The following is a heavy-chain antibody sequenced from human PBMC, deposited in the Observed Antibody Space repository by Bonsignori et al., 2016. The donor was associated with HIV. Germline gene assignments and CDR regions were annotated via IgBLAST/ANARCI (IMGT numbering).Heavy chain of an antibody. V-gene: IGHV4-34*01. CDR3: ARARGYSSGWSHFDY. D-gene: IGHD6-19*01. CDR2: INHSGST. Sequence: RQAPGKGLEWIGEINHSGSTNYNPSLKSRVTISVDTSKNQFSLKLSSVTAADTAVYYCARARGYSSGWSHFDYWGQGTLVTVSS. J-gene: IGHJ4*02.